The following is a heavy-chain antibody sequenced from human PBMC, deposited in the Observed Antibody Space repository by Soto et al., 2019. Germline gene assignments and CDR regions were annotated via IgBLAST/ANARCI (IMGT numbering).Heavy chain of an antibody. CDR3: ARGGYCSGGSCYRRAYFDY. CDR2: IYYSGST. V-gene: IGHV4-59*01. Sequence: SETLSLTCTVSGGSISSYYWSWIRQPPGKGLERIGYIYYSGSTNYNPSLKSRVTISVDTSKNQFSLKLSSVTAADTAVYYCARGGYCSGGSCYRRAYFDYWGQGTLVTVSS. D-gene: IGHD2-15*01. J-gene: IGHJ4*02. CDR1: GGSISSYY.